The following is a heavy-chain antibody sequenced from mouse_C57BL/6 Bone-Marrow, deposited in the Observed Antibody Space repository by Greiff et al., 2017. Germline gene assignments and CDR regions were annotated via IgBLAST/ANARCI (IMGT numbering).Heavy chain of an antibody. J-gene: IGHJ4*01. Sequence: VKLMESGPGLVAPSQSLSITCTVSGFSLTCYGVSWVRQPPGKGLEWLGVIWGDGSTNYHSAPISRLSISKDNSKSQVFLKLNSLQTDDTATYYWAKNKAHHYYGSSYYAMDYWGQGTSVTVSS. CDR1: GFSLTCYG. CDR2: IWGDGST. V-gene: IGHV2-3*01. CDR3: AKNKAHHYYGSSYYAMDY. D-gene: IGHD1-1*01.